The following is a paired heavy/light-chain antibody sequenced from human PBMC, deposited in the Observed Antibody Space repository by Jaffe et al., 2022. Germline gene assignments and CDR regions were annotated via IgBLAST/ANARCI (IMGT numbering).Light chain of an antibody. CDR3: QKYDSPPYS. CDR1: QDINVY. Sequence: DIQVTQSPSSLSTSVGDRVTITCRASQDINVYLAWYQQKPGRAPKLLIYDASTLQPGVPSRFRGSESGTDFTLTINGLQPEDVATYYCQKYDSPPYSFGQGTKLEIK. V-gene: IGKV1-27*01. J-gene: IGKJ2*01. CDR2: DAS.
Heavy chain of an antibody. Sequence: EVQLLESGGGLIQPGGSLRLSCAASGFPFSSYAMSWVRQVPGKGLEWVSAISGTAIDTYYADSVKGRFTISRDNSKNTLFLQMNILTAEDTAMYFCAKSVVGTGTDTHGFDSWGQGTLVIASS. CDR2: ISGTAIDT. CDR3: AKSVVGTGTDTHGFDS. CDR1: GFPFSSYA. V-gene: IGHV3-23*01. J-gene: IGHJ4*02. D-gene: IGHD2-2*01.